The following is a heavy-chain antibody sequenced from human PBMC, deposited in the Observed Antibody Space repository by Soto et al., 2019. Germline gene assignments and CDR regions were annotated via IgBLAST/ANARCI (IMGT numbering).Heavy chain of an antibody. Sequence: ASVKVSCKASGYTFTSYYMHWVRQAPGQELEWMGIINPSGGSTSYAQKFQGRVTMTRDTSTSTVYMELSSLRSEDTAVYYCARDRSRVRGVDYYYGMDVWGQGTTVTVSS. CDR2: INPSGGST. CDR1: GYTFTSYY. D-gene: IGHD3-10*01. J-gene: IGHJ6*02. CDR3: ARDRSRVRGVDYYYGMDV. V-gene: IGHV1-46*01.